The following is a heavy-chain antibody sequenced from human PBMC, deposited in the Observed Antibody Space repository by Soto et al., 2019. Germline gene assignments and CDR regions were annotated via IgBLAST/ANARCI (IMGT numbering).Heavy chain of an antibody. J-gene: IGHJ1*01. D-gene: IGHD3-10*01. V-gene: IGHV3-48*02. CDR3: ARDFRGTARVIRSAEYFQH. CDR1: GFTFSSYS. Sequence: GGSLRLSCAASGFTFSSYSMNWVRQAPGKGLEWVSYISSSSSTIYYADSVKGRFTISRDNAKNSLYLQMNSLRDEDTAVYYCARDFRGTARVIRSAEYFQHWGQGTLVTVSS. CDR2: ISSSSSTI.